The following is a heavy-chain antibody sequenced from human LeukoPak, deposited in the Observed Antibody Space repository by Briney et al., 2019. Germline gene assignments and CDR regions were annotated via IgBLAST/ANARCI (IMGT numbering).Heavy chain of an antibody. CDR3: ARGQCSGGSCYFGY. D-gene: IGHD2-15*01. CDR2: INHSGST. J-gene: IGHJ4*02. CDR1: GGSFSGYY. V-gene: IGHV4-34*01. Sequence: PSETLSLTCAVYGGSFSGYYWSWIREPPRKGLEWIGEINHSGSTNYNPSLKSRVTISVDTSKNQFSLKLSSVTAADTAVYYCARGQCSGGSCYFGYWGQGTLVTVSS.